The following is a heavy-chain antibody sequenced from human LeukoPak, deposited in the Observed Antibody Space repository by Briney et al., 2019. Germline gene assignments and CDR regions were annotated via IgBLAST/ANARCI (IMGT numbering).Heavy chain of an antibody. CDR2: INSDGSST. CDR3: ARRTYYYDSSGYSGGYDAFDI. D-gene: IGHD3-22*01. CDR1: GFTFSSYW. V-gene: IGHV3-74*01. Sequence: GGSLRLSCAASGFTFSSYWMHWVRQAPGKGLVWASRINSDGSSTSYADSVKGRFTISRDNAKNTLYLQMNSLRAEDTAVYYCARRTYYYDSSGYSGGYDAFDIWGQGTMVTVSS. J-gene: IGHJ3*02.